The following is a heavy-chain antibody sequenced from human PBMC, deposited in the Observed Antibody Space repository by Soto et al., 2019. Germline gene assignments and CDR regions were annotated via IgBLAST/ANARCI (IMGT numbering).Heavy chain of an antibody. Sequence: SETLSLTCTVSGGSVTNSSYYWGWIRQSPGKGLEWIGSVYYRGRSYSKSSVKSRVTISVDTSKNRFSLSLNSVTASDTAVYFCVSQRTTVPTQAYFNYWGPGALVTVSS. CDR2: VYYRGRS. D-gene: IGHD4-17*01. V-gene: IGHV4-39*01. CDR1: GGSVTNSSYY. J-gene: IGHJ4*02. CDR3: VSQRTTVPTQAYFNY.